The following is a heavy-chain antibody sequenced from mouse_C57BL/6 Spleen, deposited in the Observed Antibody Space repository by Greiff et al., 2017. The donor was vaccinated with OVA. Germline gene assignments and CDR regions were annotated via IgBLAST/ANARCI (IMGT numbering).Heavy chain of an antibody. D-gene: IGHD1-1*01. V-gene: IGHV1-61*01. J-gene: IGHJ2*01. CDR2: IYPSDSET. CDR3: ARSHYYGSSYVY. CDR1: GYTFTSYW. Sequence: QVQLQQPGAELVRPGSSVKLSCKASGYTFTSYWMDWVKQRPGQGLEWIGNIYPSDSETHYNQKFKDKATLTVDKSSSTAYMQLSSLTSEDSAVYYCARSHYYGSSYVYWGQGTTLTVSS.